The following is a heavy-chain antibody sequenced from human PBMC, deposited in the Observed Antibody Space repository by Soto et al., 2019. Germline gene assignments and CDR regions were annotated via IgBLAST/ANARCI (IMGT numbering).Heavy chain of an antibody. J-gene: IGHJ6*02. CDR3: GSLFSIIKYCGGGSCNIPPVMAF. D-gene: IGHD2-15*01. CDR2: IYYSGTT. CDR1: GGSFSGYY. V-gene: IGHV4-34*01. Sequence: SETLSLTCAVYGGSFSGYYWSWIRQPPGKGLEWIGYIYYSGTTAYNPSLKSRVTISVDTSKNQFSLKLSSVTAADTAVYYCGSLFSIIKYCGGGSCNIPPVMAFGAQGATVPVSS.